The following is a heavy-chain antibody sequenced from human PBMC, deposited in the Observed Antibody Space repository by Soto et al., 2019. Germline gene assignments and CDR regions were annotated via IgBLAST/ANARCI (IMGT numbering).Heavy chain of an antibody. Sequence: SETLSLTCTVSGGSMVSYYWSWIRQTPGKGLEWIAYVEHHGRTEEKPPLASRVTISIDSSQNQFSLKLRSVTPADTGMYFCARCVFGAFLDSWGQGTQVTVSS. V-gene: IGHV4-59*01. CDR3: ARCVFGAFLDS. D-gene: IGHD3-16*01. CDR2: VEHHGRT. CDR1: GGSMVSYY. J-gene: IGHJ4*02.